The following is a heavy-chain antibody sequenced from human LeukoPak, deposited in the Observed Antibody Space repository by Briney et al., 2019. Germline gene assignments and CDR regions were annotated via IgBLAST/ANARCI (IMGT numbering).Heavy chain of an antibody. Sequence: GGSLRLSCAASGFTFSSYGMHWVRQAPGKGLEWVAVISYDGSNKYYADSVKGRFTISRDNSKNTLYLQMHSLRAEDTAVYYCAKDTMSGSYDYWGQGTLVTVSS. CDR2: ISYDGSNK. CDR3: AKDTMSGSYDY. V-gene: IGHV3-30*18. D-gene: IGHD1-26*01. J-gene: IGHJ4*02. CDR1: GFTFSSYG.